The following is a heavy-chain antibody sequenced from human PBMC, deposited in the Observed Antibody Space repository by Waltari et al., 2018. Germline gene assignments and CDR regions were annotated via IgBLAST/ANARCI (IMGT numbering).Heavy chain of an antibody. D-gene: IGHD2-2*01. CDR3: AKSRGFEY. CDR1: GFTFSRYW. Sequence: EVQLVESGGGLVQPGGSLRLSCGASGFTFSRYWMSWVRQTPGKGLEWVANINYDGSQKYYADSVKGRCTISRANAKNSLYLQMNSLRVEDTAVYYCAKSRGFEYWGQGTLITVSS. J-gene: IGHJ4*02. CDR2: INYDGSQK. V-gene: IGHV3-7*01.